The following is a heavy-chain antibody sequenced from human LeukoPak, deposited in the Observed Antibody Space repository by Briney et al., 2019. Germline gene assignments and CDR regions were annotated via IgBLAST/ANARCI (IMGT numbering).Heavy chain of an antibody. CDR2: LNGDNT. J-gene: IGHJ4*02. D-gene: IGHD1-26*01. CDR3: VREATGYSFADY. CDR1: GFTFSNFA. V-gene: IGHV3-23*01. Sequence: GGSLRLSCAASGFTFSNFARSWIRQAPGKGLEWVSALNGDNTYYADSVKGRFTVSRDNSKNTLYLQMNSLTAEDTAVYYCVREATGYSFADYWGQGTLVSVSS.